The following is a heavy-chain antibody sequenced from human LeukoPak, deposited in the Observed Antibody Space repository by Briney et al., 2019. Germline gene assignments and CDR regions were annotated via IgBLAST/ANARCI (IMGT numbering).Heavy chain of an antibody. CDR3: ARDPSFPYSGNYQLYFDD. Sequence: SQTLSLTCAISGDSVSSNSAAWNWIRQSPSRGLEWLGRTFYRSKWSNDYAESVKTRITISPDTSKNQFSLQLNSVTPEATAVYYCARDPSFPYSGNYQLYFDDWGQGTLVTVSS. J-gene: IGHJ4*02. CDR1: GDSVSSNSAA. CDR2: TFYRSKWSN. V-gene: IGHV6-1*01. D-gene: IGHD1-26*01.